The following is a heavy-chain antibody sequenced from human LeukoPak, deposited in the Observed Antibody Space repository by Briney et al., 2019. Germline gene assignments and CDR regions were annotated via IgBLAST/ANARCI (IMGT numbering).Heavy chain of an antibody. J-gene: IGHJ4*02. V-gene: IGHV4-39*01. Sequence: SDTLSLTCTVSGGSISSSTYYWAWIRQPPGKGLEWIGSIHYRGTTYYNPSLKSRVTISVDTSKNQFSLKLTSVTAADTAVYYCAVSLAPGIAGTFDYWGQGTLVTVSS. CDR1: GGSISSSTYY. D-gene: IGHD6-13*01. CDR2: IHYRGTT. CDR3: AVSLAPGIAGTFDY.